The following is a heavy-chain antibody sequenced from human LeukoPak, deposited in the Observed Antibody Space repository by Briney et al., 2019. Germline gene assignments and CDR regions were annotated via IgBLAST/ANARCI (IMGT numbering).Heavy chain of an antibody. J-gene: IGHJ3*02. CDR2: INHSGST. Sequence: SETLSLTCAVYGGSFSGYYWSWIRQPPGKGLEWIGEINHSGSTNYNPSLKSRVTISVDTSKNQFSLKLSSVTAADTAVYYCATHFHCSSTSCYWGAFDIWGQGTMVTVSS. CDR1: GGSFSGYY. CDR3: ATHFHCSSTSCYWGAFDI. V-gene: IGHV4-34*01. D-gene: IGHD2-2*01.